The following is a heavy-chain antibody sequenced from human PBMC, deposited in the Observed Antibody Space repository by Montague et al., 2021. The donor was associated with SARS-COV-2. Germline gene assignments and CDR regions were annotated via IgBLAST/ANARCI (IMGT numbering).Heavy chain of an antibody. CDR2: ISYSGSNK. J-gene: IGHJ6*02. V-gene: IGHV3-30*04. CDR1: GFTFSSYA. Sequence: SLRLSCAASGFTFSSYAMHWVRQAPGKGLEWVSVISYSGSNKYYADSVKGRFTISRDNSKNTLYLQMNSLRAEDTAVYYCARDLGLYGMDVWGQGTTVTVSS. CDR3: ARDLGLYGMDV.